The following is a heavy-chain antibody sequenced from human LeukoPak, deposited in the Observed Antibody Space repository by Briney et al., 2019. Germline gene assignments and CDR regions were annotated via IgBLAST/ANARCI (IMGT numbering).Heavy chain of an antibody. CDR3: ARATMRGFLDRFDP. CDR1: GGTFSSYA. CDR2: IIPIFGTA. D-gene: IGHD3-3*01. V-gene: IGHV1-69*13. J-gene: IGHJ5*02. Sequence: SVKVSCKASGGTFSSYAISWVRQAPGQGLEWMGGIIPIFGTANYAQKFQGRVTITADESTSTAYMELSSLRSEGTAVYYCARATMRGFLDRFDPWGQGTLVTVSS.